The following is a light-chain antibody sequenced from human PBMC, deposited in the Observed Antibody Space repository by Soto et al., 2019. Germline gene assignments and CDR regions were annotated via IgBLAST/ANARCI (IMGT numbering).Light chain of an antibody. CDR2: RDD. CDR1: SSNIGSNY. CDR3: AAWEDSQSVV. Sequence: QSVLTQPPSASGTPGQRVTISCSGSSSNIGSNYVYWYQQLPGTAPKLLIYRDDQRPSGVPDRFSGSKSGTSASLAISGLRSEDEADYHCAAWEDSQSVVFGGGTKLTVL. V-gene: IGLV1-47*01. J-gene: IGLJ2*01.